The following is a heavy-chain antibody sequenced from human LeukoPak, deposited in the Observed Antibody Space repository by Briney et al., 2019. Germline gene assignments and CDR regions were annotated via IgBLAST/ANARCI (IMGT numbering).Heavy chain of an antibody. CDR1: GYTFTGYH. D-gene: IGHD6-13*01. CDR3: ARDQGSLTRSWYTGY. V-gene: IGHV1-2*06. J-gene: IGHJ4*02. CDR2: IKPYSGDT. Sequence: ASVKVSCKASGYTFTGYHIHWVRQAPVQGLEWMGRIKPYSGDTNFAQKFQGRVTMTRDTSITTAYMDLSSLTPDDTAVYFCARDQGSLTRSWYTGYWGQGTQVTVSS.